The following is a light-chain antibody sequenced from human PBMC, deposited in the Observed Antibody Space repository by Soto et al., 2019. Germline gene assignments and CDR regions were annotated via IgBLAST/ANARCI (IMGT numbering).Light chain of an antibody. CDR3: QLYDSPSYT. CDR2: GAS. Sequence: EIVLTQSPGTLALSPGERATLSCRASQSITSSYLAWYQQKPGQAPRLLFYGASRRATDIPDRFSGSGSGTDFTLTISRLEPEDFVVYYCQLYDSPSYTFGQGTKLEIK. J-gene: IGKJ2*01. CDR1: QSITSSY. V-gene: IGKV3-20*01.